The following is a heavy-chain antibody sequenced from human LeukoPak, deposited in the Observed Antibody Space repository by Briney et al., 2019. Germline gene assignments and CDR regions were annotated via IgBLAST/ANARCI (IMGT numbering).Heavy chain of an antibody. V-gene: IGHV3-7*01. D-gene: IGHD3-10*01. CDR2: IKTDGSEK. Sequence: GGSLRLSCAVSGFTFSTYWMSWVRQAPGKGLEWVANIKTDGSEKYYVDPVKGRLTISRDNAKNSLYLQMNSLRAEDTAVYYCARDWNGSGSPNDFWGQGTLVTVSS. CDR1: GFTFSTYW. J-gene: IGHJ4*02. CDR3: ARDWNGSGSPNDF.